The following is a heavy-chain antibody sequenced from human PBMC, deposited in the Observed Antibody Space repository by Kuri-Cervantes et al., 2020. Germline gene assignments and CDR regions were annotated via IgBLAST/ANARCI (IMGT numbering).Heavy chain of an antibody. Sequence: GGSLRLSCAASGFTFDDYAMHWVRQAPGKGLEWVSLISWDGGSTYYADSVKGRFTISRDNAKNTLYLQMNSLRAEDTAVYYCARGRALDYWGQGTLVTVSS. V-gene: IGHV3-43D*04. CDR3: ARGRALDY. J-gene: IGHJ4*02. CDR2: ISWDGGST. CDR1: GFTFDDYA.